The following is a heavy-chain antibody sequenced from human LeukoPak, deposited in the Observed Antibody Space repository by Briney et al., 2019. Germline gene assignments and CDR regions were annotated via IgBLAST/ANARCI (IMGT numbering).Heavy chain of an antibody. CDR1: GGSLSSYY. D-gene: IGHD3-16*01. V-gene: IGHV4-4*09. J-gene: IGHJ4*02. CDR2: IYAGANG. Sequence: SETLSLTCTVSGGSLSSYYWTWIRQPPGKGLEWIGYIYAGANGEYNPFLRSRVTISVDTSKNQFSLNLNSATAADPAVYYCARGGLYANIRYDYWGQGALVTVSS. CDR3: ARGGLYANIRYDY.